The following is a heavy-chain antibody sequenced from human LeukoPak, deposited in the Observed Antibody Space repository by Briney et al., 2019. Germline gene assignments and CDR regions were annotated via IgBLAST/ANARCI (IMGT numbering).Heavy chain of an antibody. V-gene: IGHV3-30*19. CDR1: GFTFSSYG. D-gene: IGHD6-13*01. Sequence: GGSLRLSCAASGFTFSSYGMHWVRQAPGKGLEWVALISYDGSNKYYADSVKGRFTISRDTSKNTVYLQMNNLRAEDTAVYYCAGDSSRWYYFDYWGQGTLVTVSS. CDR2: ISYDGSNK. J-gene: IGHJ4*02. CDR3: AGDSSRWYYFDY.